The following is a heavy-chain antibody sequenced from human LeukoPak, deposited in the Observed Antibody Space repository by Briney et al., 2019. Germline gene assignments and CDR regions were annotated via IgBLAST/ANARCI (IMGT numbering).Heavy chain of an antibody. CDR2: INPSGAST. CDR1: GYTFASYY. D-gene: IGHD6-13*01. V-gene: IGHV1-46*01. Sequence: ASVKVSCKASGYTFASYYMHWVRQAPGRGLEWMGIINPSGASTNYAQKFQGRVNMTRDTSTNTVYMELGSLRSEDTAVYYYARVAAAGFAYDKFDPWGQGTLVTVSS. J-gene: IGHJ5*02. CDR3: ARVAAAGFAYDKFDP.